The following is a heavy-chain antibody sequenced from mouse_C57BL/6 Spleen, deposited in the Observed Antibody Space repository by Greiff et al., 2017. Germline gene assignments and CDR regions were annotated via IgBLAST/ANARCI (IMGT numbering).Heavy chain of an antibody. V-gene: IGHV14-2*01. CDR1: GFTFNDYY. CDR3: ARDVNYTMDY. Sequence: VQLQQSGAELVKPGASVKLSCTASGFTFNDYYMHWVKQRPEQGLEWIGSIDPEDGDTKYDPKFQGKATMTADKSSNTAYLQLSSLTSEVTAVYYCARDVNYTMDYWGQGTTVTVSS. CDR2: IDPEDGDT. J-gene: IGHJ4*01.